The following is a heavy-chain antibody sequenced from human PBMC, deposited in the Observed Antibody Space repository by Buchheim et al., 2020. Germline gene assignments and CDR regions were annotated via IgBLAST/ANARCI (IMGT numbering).Heavy chain of an antibody. D-gene: IGHD3-16*01. J-gene: IGHJ4*02. V-gene: IGHV3-74*02. CDR1: GFTFSNSF. CDR3: ARQDHGCGSIYYLHY. Sequence: EVQLVESGGGLVQPGRSLTLSCAASGFTFSNSFMHWVRRAPGKGLVWMSDISCEGSSTNYADSVKGRFTISRDNAKNTVYLQMNSLRAEDTAVYYCARQDHGCGSIYYLHYWGQGT. CDR2: ISCEGSST.